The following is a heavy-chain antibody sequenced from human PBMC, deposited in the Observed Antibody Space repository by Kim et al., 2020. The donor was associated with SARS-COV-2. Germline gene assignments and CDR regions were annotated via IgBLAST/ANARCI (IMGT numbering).Heavy chain of an antibody. V-gene: IGHV5-10-1*01. Sequence: GESLKISCKGSGYSFTSYWISWVRQMPGKGLEWMGRIDPSDSYTNYSPSFQGHVTISADKSISTAYLQWSSLKASDTAMYYCASWGRDGYNDDLNFDYWGQGTLVTVSS. CDR3: ASWGRDGYNDDLNFDY. CDR1: GYSFTSYW. D-gene: IGHD5-12*01. CDR2: IDPSDSYT. J-gene: IGHJ4*02.